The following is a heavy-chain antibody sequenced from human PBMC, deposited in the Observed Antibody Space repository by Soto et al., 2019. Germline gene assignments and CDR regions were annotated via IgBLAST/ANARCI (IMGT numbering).Heavy chain of an antibody. J-gene: IGHJ5*02. CDR1: GFSLSTSGVG. CDR3: AHTPSGNWNDGDNWFDP. CDR2: IYWDDDK. D-gene: IGHD1-1*01. Sequence: SGPTLVNPTQTLTLTCTFSGFSLSTSGVGVGWIRQPPGKALEWLALIYWDDDKRYSPSLKSRLTITKDTSKNQVVLTMTNMDPVDTATYYCAHTPSGNWNDGDNWFDPWGQGTLVTVSS. V-gene: IGHV2-5*02.